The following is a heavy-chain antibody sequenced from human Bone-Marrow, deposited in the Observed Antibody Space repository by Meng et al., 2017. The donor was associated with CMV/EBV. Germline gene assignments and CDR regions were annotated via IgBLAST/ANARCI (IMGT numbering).Heavy chain of an antibody. CDR3: ARGRTKNAYYYGSGSYYRVPFDY. J-gene: IGHJ4*02. CDR2: IYYSGST. V-gene: IGHV4-39*07. Sequence: YYWGWIRQPPGKGLEWMGSIYYSGSTYYNPSLKSRVTISVDTSKNQFSLKLSSVTAADTAVYYCARGRTKNAYYYGSGSYYRVPFDYWGQGTLVTVSS. D-gene: IGHD3-10*01. CDR1: YY.